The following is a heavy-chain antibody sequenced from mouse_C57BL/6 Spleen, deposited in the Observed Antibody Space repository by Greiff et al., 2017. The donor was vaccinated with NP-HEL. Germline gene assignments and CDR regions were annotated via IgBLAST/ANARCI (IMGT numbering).Heavy chain of an antibody. CDR1: GYAFTNYL. CDR2: INPGSGGT. J-gene: IGHJ3*01. Sequence: VMLVESGAELVRPGTSVKVSCKASGYAFTNYLIEWVKQRPGQGLEWIGVINPGSGGTNYNEKFKGKATLTADKSSSTAYMQLSSLTSEDSAVYFCARENPAWFAYWGQGTLVTVSA. CDR3: ARENPAWFAY. V-gene: IGHV1-54*01.